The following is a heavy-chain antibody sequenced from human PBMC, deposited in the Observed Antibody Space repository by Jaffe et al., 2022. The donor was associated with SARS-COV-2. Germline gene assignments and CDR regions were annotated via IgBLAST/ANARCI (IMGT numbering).Heavy chain of an antibody. CDR1: GFTFSSYG. D-gene: IGHD2-21*01. CDR2: IWYDGSNK. J-gene: IGHJ5*02. CDR3: ARDLSYLDTSAFANWFDP. V-gene: IGHV3-33*01. Sequence: QVQLVESGGGVVQPGRSLRLSCAASGFTFSSYGMHWVRQAPGKGLEWVAVIWYDGSNKYYADSVKGRFTISRDNSKNTLYLQMNSLRAEDTAVYYCARDLSYLDTSAFANWFDPWGQGTLVTVSS.